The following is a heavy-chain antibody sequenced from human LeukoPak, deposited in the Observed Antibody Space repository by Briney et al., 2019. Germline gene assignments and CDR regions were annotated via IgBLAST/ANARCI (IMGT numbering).Heavy chain of an antibody. J-gene: IGHJ5*02. V-gene: IGHV4-39*01. Sequence: SETLSLTCTVSGGSISSSGYYWGWIRQPPGKGLEWVASIYYSGSTYYNPSLKSRVTISVDTSENQLSLKLSSLTAADTAVYYCARHEYSGSYYGLSWFDPWGQGTLVTVSS. CDR3: ARHEYSGSYYGLSWFDP. CDR2: IYYSGST. CDR1: GGSISSSGYY. D-gene: IGHD1-26*01.